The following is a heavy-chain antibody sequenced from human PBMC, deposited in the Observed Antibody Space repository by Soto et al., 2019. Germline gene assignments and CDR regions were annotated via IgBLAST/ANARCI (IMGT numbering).Heavy chain of an antibody. V-gene: IGHV3-43*01. Sequence: GGSLRLSCAASGFTFDDYTMHWVRQAPGKGLEWVSLISWDGGSTYYADSVKGRFTISRDNSKNSLYLQMNSLRTEDTALYYCAKGGIGSFDYWGQGTLVTVSS. CDR1: GFTFDDYT. CDR2: ISWDGGST. J-gene: IGHJ4*02. CDR3: AKGGIGSFDY.